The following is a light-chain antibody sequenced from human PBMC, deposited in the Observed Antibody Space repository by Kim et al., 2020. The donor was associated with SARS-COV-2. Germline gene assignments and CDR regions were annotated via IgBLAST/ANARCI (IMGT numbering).Light chain of an antibody. V-gene: IGLV3-19*01. CDR1: SLRSYY. CDR3: KSRDSSGKVV. Sequence: SSELTQDSAVSVALGQTVRITCQGDSLRSYYASWYQQKPGQAPVLVIYGKNNRPSGIPDRFSGSSSGNTTSLTIPGAQAEDEADYYCKSRDSSGKVVFGGGTQLTVL. J-gene: IGLJ2*01. CDR2: GKN.